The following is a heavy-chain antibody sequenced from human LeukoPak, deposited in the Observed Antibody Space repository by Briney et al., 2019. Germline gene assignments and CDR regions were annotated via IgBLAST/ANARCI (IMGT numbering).Heavy chain of an antibody. CDR2: ISSSGSTI. J-gene: IGHJ4*02. CDR1: GFTFSDYY. CDR3: ARDLNYYDSSAIGPFDY. V-gene: IGHV3-11*01. D-gene: IGHD3-22*01. Sequence: GGSLRLSCAASGFTFSDYYMSWIRQAPGKGLEWVSYISSSGSTIYYADSVKGRFTISRDNAKNSLYLQMNSLRAEDTAVYYCARDLNYYDSSAIGPFDYWGQGTLVTVSS.